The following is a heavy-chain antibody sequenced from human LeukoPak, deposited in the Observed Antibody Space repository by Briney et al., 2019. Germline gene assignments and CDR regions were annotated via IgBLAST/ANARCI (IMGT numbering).Heavy chain of an antibody. CDR2: IYYSGNT. CDR3: AGLVGRYSSGLYYYYFDY. D-gene: IGHD3-22*01. V-gene: IGHV4-39*02. Sequence: SETLSLTCTVSGGSISSSSYYWGWIRQSPGKGLERIGSIYYSGNTYFNPSLQSRVTMSVDTSKNHFSLKLSSVTAADTAVYYCAGLVGRYSSGLYYYYFDYWGQGTLVTVSS. J-gene: IGHJ4*02. CDR1: GGSISSSSYY.